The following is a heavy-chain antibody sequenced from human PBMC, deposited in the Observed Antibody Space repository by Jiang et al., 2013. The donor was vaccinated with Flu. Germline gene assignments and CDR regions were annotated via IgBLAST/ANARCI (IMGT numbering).Heavy chain of an antibody. J-gene: IGHJ6*04. D-gene: IGHD3-3*01. CDR1: GFTFSSYA. Sequence: LESGGGVVQPGRSLRLSCAASGFTFSSYAMHWVRQAPGKGLEWVAVISYDGSNKYYADSVKGRFTISRDNSKNTLYLQMNSLRAEDTAVYYCARDPRGFGVLPYYYYGMDVWGKGTTVTVSS. V-gene: IGHV3-30*01. CDR3: ARDPRGFGVLPYYYYGMDV. CDR2: ISYDGSNK.